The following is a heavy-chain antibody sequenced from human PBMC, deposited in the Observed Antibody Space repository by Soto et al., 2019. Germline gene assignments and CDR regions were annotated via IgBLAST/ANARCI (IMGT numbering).Heavy chain of an antibody. V-gene: IGHV4-30-2*01. D-gene: IGHD6-13*01. Sequence: QLQLQESGSGLVKPSQTRSLTCAVAGGYISSGGYSWSWIRQPPGKGLEWIGYIYHSGSTYYNPSLKSRVTISVGRSKNQFSLKLSSVTAADTAVYYCASGQQLVRNYWGQGTLVTVSS. CDR3: ASGQQLVRNY. CDR1: GGYISSGGYS. J-gene: IGHJ4*02. CDR2: IYHSGST.